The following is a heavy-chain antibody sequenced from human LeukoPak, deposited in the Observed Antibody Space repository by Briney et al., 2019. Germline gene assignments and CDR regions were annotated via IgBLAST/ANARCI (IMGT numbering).Heavy chain of an antibody. CDR2: KDYSGST. J-gene: IGHJ2*01. V-gene: IGHV4-59*01. D-gene: IGHD6-13*01. Sequence: SETLSLTCTVSGGSISRYYWSWIRQPPGKGLEWIGYKDYSGSTNYNRSLKSRVTISVDTSKNQFSLKLSSVTAADTAVYYCARVYYSSSYDYWYFDLWGRGALVTVSS. CDR1: GGSISRYY. CDR3: ARVYYSSSYDYWYFDL.